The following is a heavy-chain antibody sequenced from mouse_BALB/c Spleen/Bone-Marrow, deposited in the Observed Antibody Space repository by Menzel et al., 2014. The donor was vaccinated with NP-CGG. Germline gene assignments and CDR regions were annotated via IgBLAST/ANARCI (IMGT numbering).Heavy chain of an antibody. CDR2: ISSGGST. J-gene: IGHJ2*01. CDR3: ARGGFRGLDY. Sequence: VQLKESGGGLVKPGGSLKLSCAASGFTFSSYAMSWVRQTPEKRLERVASISSGGSTYYPDSVKGRFTISRDNARNILYLQMSSLRSEDTAMYCCARGGFRGLDYWGQGPTRTVSS. CDR1: GFTFSSYA. V-gene: IGHV5-6-5*01.